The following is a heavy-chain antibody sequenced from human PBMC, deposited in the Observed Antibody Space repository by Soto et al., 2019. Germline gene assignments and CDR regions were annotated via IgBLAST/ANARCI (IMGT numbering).Heavy chain of an antibody. CDR3: AKCMVVASAIGYYYYMDV. V-gene: IGHV3-23*01. Sequence: EVQLLESGGGLVQPGGSLRLSCAASGFAFGSYAMSWVRQAPGKGLEWVSTIGGSGAKYYPDSVKGRFTISRDNSKNTVSLQVNSLVAEDTAVYYCAKCMVVASAIGYYYYMDVWGKGTTVTVSS. CDR2: IGGSGAK. CDR1: GFAFGSYA. J-gene: IGHJ6*03. D-gene: IGHD2-21*02.